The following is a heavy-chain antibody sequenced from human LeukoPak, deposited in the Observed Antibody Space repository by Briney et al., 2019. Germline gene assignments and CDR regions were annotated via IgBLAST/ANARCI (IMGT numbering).Heavy chain of an antibody. CDR3: VDLKHGSASSGEFDY. D-gene: IGHD3-10*01. V-gene: IGHV5-51*01. CDR2: IYPGDSDT. Sequence: GESLKISCKGSGYSFTSYWIGWVRQMPGKGLEGMGIIYPGDSDTRYSPSFQGQVTISADKSISTAYLQWSILEASDTSMEYGVDLKHGSASSGEFDYWGQGSLVTVSS. CDR1: GYSFTSYW. J-gene: IGHJ4*02.